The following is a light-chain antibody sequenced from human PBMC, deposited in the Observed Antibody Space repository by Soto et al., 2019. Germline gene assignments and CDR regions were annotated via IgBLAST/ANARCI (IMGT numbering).Light chain of an antibody. CDR1: QTSSSW. V-gene: IGKV1-5*03. CDR3: QHYNSYSEA. CDR2: KAS. Sequence: DIQMTQSPSTLSGSVGDRVTITCRASQTSSSWLAWYQQKPGKAPKLLIYKASTLKSGVPSRFSGSGSGTEFTLTISRLQPDDFATYYCQHYNSYSEAFCQGAKVELK. J-gene: IGKJ1*01.